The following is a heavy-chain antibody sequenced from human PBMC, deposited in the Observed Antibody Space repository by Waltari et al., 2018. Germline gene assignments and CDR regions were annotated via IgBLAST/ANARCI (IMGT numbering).Heavy chain of an antibody. CDR3: AAGSEWLQHY. CDR2: IKQNGSEK. Sequence: EVQLVESAGGLVQPGGSLRLSCAASGFTFSNYWMNWVRQAPGKGLEWVAKIKQNGSEKNYVDAVKGRFTISRDNAKNSLYLQMNSLRAEDAAVYFCAAGSEWLQHYWGQGTLVTVSS. D-gene: IGHD3-10*01. J-gene: IGHJ4*02. CDR1: GFTFSNYW. V-gene: IGHV3-7*01.